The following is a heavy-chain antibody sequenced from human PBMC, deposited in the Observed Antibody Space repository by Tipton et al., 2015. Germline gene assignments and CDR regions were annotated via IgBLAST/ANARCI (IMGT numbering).Heavy chain of an antibody. V-gene: IGHV4-61*01. CDR3: AREVWYYDSSGYDY. J-gene: IGHJ4*02. CDR2: IYYSGST. Sequence: TLSLTCTVSGGSVSSGTYYWSWIRQPPGKGLEWIGYIYYSGSTNYNPSLKSRVTISVDTSKSQFSLHLSSVTAADTAVYYCAREVWYYDSSGYDYWGQGTLVTVSS. D-gene: IGHD3-22*01. CDR1: GGSVSSGTYY.